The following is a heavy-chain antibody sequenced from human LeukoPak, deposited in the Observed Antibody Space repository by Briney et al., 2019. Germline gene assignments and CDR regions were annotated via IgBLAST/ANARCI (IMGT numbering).Heavy chain of an antibody. D-gene: IGHD2-21*02. J-gene: IGHJ6*03. CDR3: AKDKSAGDHHYYYYMDV. CDR2: ISWNSGSI. Sequence: GGSLRLSCAASGSTFDDYAMHWVRQAPGKGLEWVSGISWNSGSITYAAAVEGRFIISRDNAKNTLYLQMNNLRAEDTALYYCAKDKSAGDHHYYYYMDVWGEGTTVTVSS. V-gene: IGHV3-9*01. CDR1: GSTFDDYA.